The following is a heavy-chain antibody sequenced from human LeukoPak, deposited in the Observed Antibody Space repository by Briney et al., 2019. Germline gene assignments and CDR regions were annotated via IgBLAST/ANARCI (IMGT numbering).Heavy chain of an antibody. CDR3: VKTRDMVRGVIIRGGFDY. D-gene: IGHD3-10*01. CDR1: GFTFSSYA. Sequence: PGGSLRLSCSASGFTFSSYAMHWVRQAPGKGLEYVSAISRNGGSTYYADSVKGRFTISRDNSKNTLYLQMSSLRAEDTAVYYCVKTRDMVRGVIIRGGFDYWGQGTLVTVSS. CDR2: ISRNGGST. J-gene: IGHJ4*02. V-gene: IGHV3-64D*06.